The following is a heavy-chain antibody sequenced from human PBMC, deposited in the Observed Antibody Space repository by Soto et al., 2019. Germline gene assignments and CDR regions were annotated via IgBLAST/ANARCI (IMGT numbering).Heavy chain of an antibody. CDR3: ARDWGYYYYYGMDV. CDR2: ISSSSSYI. J-gene: IGHJ6*02. CDR1: GFTFSSYS. D-gene: IGHD3-16*01. V-gene: IGHV3-21*01. Sequence: EVQLVESGGGLVKPGGSLRLSCAASGFTFSSYSMNWVRQAPGKGLEWVSSISSSSSYIYYADSVKGRFTISRDNAKNSLYLQMNSLRAEATAVYYCARDWGYYYYYGMDVWGQGTTVTVSS.